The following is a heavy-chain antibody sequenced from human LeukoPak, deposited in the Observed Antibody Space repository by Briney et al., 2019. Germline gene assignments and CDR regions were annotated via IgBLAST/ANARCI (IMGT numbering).Heavy chain of an antibody. CDR3: ARENGDYELGYFDY. Sequence: GGSLRLSCAASGFTFSSYGMHWVRQAPGKGLEWVSVIYSGGSTYYADSVKGRFTISRDNSKNTLYLQMNSLRAEDTAVYYCARENGDYELGYFDYWGQGTLVTVSS. CDR2: IYSGGST. D-gene: IGHD4-17*01. V-gene: IGHV3-NL1*01. J-gene: IGHJ4*02. CDR1: GFTFSSYG.